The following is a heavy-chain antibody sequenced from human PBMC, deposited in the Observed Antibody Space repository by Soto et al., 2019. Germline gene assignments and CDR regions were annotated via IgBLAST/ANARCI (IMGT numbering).Heavy chain of an antibody. CDR2: TNAGNGNT. CDR1: GYTFTSYA. J-gene: IGHJ5*02. D-gene: IGHD6-13*01. Sequence: QVQLVQSGAEEKKPGASVKVSCKASGYTFTSYAMHWVRQAPGQRLEWMGWTNAGNGNTKYSQKLQGRVTITRDTSASTACMELSSLRSEDTAVYYCARDRQQLNWFDPWGQGTLVTVSS. CDR3: ARDRQQLNWFDP. V-gene: IGHV1-3*05.